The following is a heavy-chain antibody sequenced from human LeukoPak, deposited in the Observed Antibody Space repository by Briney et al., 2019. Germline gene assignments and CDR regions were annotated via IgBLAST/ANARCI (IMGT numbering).Heavy chain of an antibody. V-gene: IGHV4-39*01. J-gene: IGHJ4*02. CDR1: GGSISSSSYY. Sequence: SETLSLTCTVSGGSISSSSYYWGWIRQPPGKGLEWIGSIYYSGSTYYNPSLKSRVTISVDTSKNQFSLKLSFVTAADTAVYYCATPNYGDYSVDYWGQGTLVTVSS. CDR2: IYYSGST. D-gene: IGHD4-17*01. CDR3: ATPNYGDYSVDY.